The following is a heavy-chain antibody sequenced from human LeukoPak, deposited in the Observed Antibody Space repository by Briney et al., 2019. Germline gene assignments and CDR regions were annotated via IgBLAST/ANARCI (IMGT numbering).Heavy chain of an antibody. V-gene: IGHV3-30*04. Sequence: LAGGSLRLSCAASGFTFSSYAMHWVRQAPGKGLEWVAVISYDGSNKYYADSVKGRFTISRDNSKNTLYLQMNSLRAEDTAVYYCAREPLESDYDFWSGYQWRNYFDYWGQGTLVTVSS. D-gene: IGHD3-3*01. CDR3: AREPLESDYDFWSGYQWRNYFDY. J-gene: IGHJ4*02. CDR2: ISYDGSNK. CDR1: GFTFSSYA.